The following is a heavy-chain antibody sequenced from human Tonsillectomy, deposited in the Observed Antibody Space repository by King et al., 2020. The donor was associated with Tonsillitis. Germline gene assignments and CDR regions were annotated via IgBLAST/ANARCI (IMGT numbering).Heavy chain of an antibody. V-gene: IGHV3-15*07. Sequence: DVQLVESGGGLVTRGGSLRLSCAASGFTFTNAWMNWVRQAPGKGLEWVGRIKSKTDGGTTDYAAPVQGRFTISRDDSKNTLYLQMNSLKTEDTALYYCPTHGPTSADYMDVWGKGTTVTVSS. CDR2: IKSKTDGGTT. CDR1: GFTFTNAW. J-gene: IGHJ6*03. CDR3: PTHGPTSADYMDV. D-gene: IGHD2-2*01.